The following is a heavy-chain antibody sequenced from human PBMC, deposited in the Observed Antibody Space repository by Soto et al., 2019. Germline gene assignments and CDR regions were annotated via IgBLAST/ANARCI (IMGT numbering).Heavy chain of an antibody. V-gene: IGHV3-7*01. CDR2: IKQDGSEK. Sequence: GGSLRLSCAASGFTFSSYWISWVRQAPGKGLEWVANIKQDGSEKYYVDSVKGRFTISRDNAKNSLYLQMNSLRAEDTAVYYCARDVLWPYFDYWGQGTLVTVSS. J-gene: IGHJ4*02. D-gene: IGHD2-2*01. CDR1: GFTFSSYW. CDR3: ARDVLWPYFDY.